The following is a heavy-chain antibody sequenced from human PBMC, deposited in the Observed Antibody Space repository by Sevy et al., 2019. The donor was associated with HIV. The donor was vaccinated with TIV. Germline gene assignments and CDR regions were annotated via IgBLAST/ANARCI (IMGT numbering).Heavy chain of an antibody. CDR1: GFSFSSYS. D-gene: IGHD7-27*01. Sequence: GGSLRLSCVTSGFSFSSYSMNWVRQAPGKGLEWVSYISSSSGNIRYADSVKGRLTISRDNAKNSLFLQMNSLRAEDMAVYYWARDVHWAFYYWGQGALVTVSS. J-gene: IGHJ4*02. CDR2: ISSSSGNI. CDR3: ARDVHWAFYY. V-gene: IGHV3-48*01.